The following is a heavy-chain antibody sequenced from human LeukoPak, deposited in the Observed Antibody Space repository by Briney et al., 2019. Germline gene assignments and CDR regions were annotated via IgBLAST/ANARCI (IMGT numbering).Heavy chain of an antibody. J-gene: IGHJ4*02. CDR3: ATGYGDFRVEGRYFYS. CDR1: DGSITNYD. D-gene: IGHD4-17*01. V-gene: IGHV4-59*01. CDR2: VHYSGTT. Sequence: KPSETLSLTCTVSDGSITNYDWSWVRQPPGKRLEFIGHVHYSGTTNYNPSLRSRVTISIDTSKKHFFLKLKSVTAADTAVYYCATGYGDFRVEGRYFYSWGQGTLVTVSS.